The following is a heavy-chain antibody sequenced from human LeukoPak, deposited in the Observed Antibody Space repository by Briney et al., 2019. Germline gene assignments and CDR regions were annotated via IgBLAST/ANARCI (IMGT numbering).Heavy chain of an antibody. D-gene: IGHD1-26*01. CDR2: FDNSDGTT. J-gene: IGHJ4*02. CDR3: ARGLPRDGRDHYHTTSFDF. Sequence: GALGLSCVASGFTFNTHALSWVRQAPGKGLTWVSTFDNSDGTTYYAESLRGRFTISRDNARHTLYLHMKSLRVEDTAVYYCARGLPRDGRDHYHTTSFDFWGQGVLVTVS. CDR1: GFTFNTHA. V-gene: IGHV3-23*01.